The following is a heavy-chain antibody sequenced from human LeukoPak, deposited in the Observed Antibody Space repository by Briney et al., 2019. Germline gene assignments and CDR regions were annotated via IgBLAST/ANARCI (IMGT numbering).Heavy chain of an antibody. Sequence: SETLSLTCAVSGGSLIDYYWSWIRQPPGKGLEWIGEISHSGSTRYSPSLKSRVTVSVDTSNNQFFLNLTSVTAADTAVYYCARQDKDIWNYYNMDVWGKGTTITVSS. CDR3: ARQDKDIWNYYNMDV. V-gene: IGHV4-34*01. D-gene: IGHD2-15*01. CDR2: ISHSGST. CDR1: GGSLIDYY. J-gene: IGHJ6*03.